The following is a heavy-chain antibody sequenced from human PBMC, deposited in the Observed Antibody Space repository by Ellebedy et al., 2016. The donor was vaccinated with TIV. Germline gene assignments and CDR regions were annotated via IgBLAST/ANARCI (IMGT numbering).Heavy chain of an antibody. D-gene: IGHD3-16*02. CDR3: ARVRDDYIWGSYRSMDY. V-gene: IGHV1-8*01. Sequence: ASVKVSCXASGYTFTSYDINWVRQATGQGLEWMGWMNPNSGNTGYAQKFQGRVTMTRNTSISTAYMELSSLRSEDTAVYYCARVRDDYIWGSYRSMDYWGQGTLVTVSS. J-gene: IGHJ4*02. CDR2: MNPNSGNT. CDR1: GYTFTSYD.